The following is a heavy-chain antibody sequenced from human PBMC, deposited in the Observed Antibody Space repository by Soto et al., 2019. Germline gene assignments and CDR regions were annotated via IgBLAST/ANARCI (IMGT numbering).Heavy chain of an antibody. CDR3: ARRIPFGYGMDV. Sequence: GSLRLSCAASGFTFSSYAIHWVRQAPGKGLEYVSVITSNGGNTDYASSVKGRFTISRDNSKDTLYLQMGSLRAEDMAVYYCARRIPFGYGMDVWGQGTTVTV. D-gene: IGHD2-21*01. J-gene: IGHJ6*02. V-gene: IGHV3-64*01. CDR1: GFTFSSYA. CDR2: ITSNGGNT.